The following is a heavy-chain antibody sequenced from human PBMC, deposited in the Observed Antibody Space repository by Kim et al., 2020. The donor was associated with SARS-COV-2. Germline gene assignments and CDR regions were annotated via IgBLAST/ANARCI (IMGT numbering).Heavy chain of an antibody. V-gene: IGHV1-18*01. J-gene: IGHJ4*02. Sequence: ASVKVSCKASGYTFSNYGISWVRLAPGQGIEWMGWISGSNGATKYAQKFQGRVTMTTDTSADTAYMELRSLRSDDTALYYCARAHYSTNSPFFYWGQGTLVTVSS. D-gene: IGHD2-8*01. CDR3: ARAHYSTNSPFFY. CDR2: ISGSNGAT. CDR1: GYTFSNYG.